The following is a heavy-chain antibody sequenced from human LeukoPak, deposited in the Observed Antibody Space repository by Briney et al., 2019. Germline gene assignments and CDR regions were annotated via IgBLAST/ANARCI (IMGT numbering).Heavy chain of an antibody. CDR3: TKDMEWGMDV. CDR2: IGWDGTNI. Sequence: PGGSLRLSCAASGFTFVRHTMHAVRQPPGKGPEWVSLIGWDGTNIDYADSVKGRFTISRDNSKNFVYLQMHSLRTEDTALYYCTKDMEWGMDVWGQGTTVIVSS. CDR1: GFTFVRHT. J-gene: IGHJ6*02. V-gene: IGHV3-43*01. D-gene: IGHD3-3*01.